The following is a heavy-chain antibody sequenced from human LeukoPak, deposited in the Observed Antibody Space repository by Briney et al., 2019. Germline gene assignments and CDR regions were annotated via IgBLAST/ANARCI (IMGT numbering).Heavy chain of an antibody. CDR2: ISSRSSDT. Sequence: GGSLRLSCAASGFTFSSYSMNWVRQAPGKGLEWVSSISSRSSDTHFADSVKGRFTISRDNAKNSLYLQMNSLRAGDTAVYYCARDKKNYYGSGSYYYYGMDVWGQGTTVTVSS. D-gene: IGHD3-10*01. J-gene: IGHJ6*02. V-gene: IGHV3-21*01. CDR3: ARDKKNYYGSGSYYYYGMDV. CDR1: GFTFSSYS.